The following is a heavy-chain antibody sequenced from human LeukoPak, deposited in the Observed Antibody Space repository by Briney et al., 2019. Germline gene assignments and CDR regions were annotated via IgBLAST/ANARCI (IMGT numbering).Heavy chain of an antibody. J-gene: IGHJ4*02. Sequence: GASVKVSCKASGGTFSSYAISWVRQAPGQGLEWMGGIIPIFGTANYAQKFQGRVTITADESTSTAYMELSSLRSEDTAVYYCASLKLSATNDYWGQGTLVTVSS. CDR3: ASLKLSATNDY. V-gene: IGHV1-69*13. D-gene: IGHD3-3*01. CDR1: GGTFSSYA. CDR2: IIPIFGTA.